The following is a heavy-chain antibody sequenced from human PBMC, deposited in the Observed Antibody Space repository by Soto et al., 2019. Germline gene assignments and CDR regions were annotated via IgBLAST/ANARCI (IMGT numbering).Heavy chain of an antibody. V-gene: IGHV3-23*01. D-gene: IGHD3-22*01. Sequence: EVQLLESGGGLVQPGGSLRLSCAASGFTFSSYAMSWVRQAPGKGLEWVSAISGSGGSTYYADSVKGRFTISRDKSKNTLYLQMNSLRAEDTAVYYCARDRDYYDSSGPSYFQHWGQGTLVTVSS. CDR2: ISGSGGST. J-gene: IGHJ1*01. CDR1: GFTFSSYA. CDR3: ARDRDYYDSSGPSYFQH.